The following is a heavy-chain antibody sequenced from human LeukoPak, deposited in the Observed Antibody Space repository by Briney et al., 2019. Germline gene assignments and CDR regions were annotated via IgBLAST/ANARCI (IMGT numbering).Heavy chain of an antibody. D-gene: IGHD6-13*01. CDR2: IRYDGSNK. J-gene: IGHJ5*02. V-gene: IGHV3-30*02. CDR3: ARDRTEGIAGSVWFDP. Sequence: SGGSLRLSCAASGFTFSSYGMHWVRQAPGKGLEWVAFIRYDGSNKYYADSVKGRFTISRDNSKNTLYLQMNSLRAEDTAVYYCARDRTEGIAGSVWFDPWGQGTLVTVSS. CDR1: GFTFSSYG.